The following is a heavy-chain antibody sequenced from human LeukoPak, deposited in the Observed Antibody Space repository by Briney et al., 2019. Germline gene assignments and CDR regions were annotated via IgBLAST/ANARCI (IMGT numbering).Heavy chain of an antibody. V-gene: IGHV3-30*01. CDR3: ARDLAGTFDFDY. D-gene: IGHD1-7*01. Sequence: TGGSLRLSCAASGFTFSSYAMHWVRQAPGKGLEWVAVISYDGSNKYYADSVKGRFTISRDNSKNTLYPQMNSLRAEDTAVYYCARDLAGTFDFDYWGQGTLVTVSS. CDR2: ISYDGSNK. CDR1: GFTFSSYA. J-gene: IGHJ4*02.